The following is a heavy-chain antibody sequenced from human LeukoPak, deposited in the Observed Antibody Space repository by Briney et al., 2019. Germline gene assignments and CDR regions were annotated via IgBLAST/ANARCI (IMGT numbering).Heavy chain of an antibody. V-gene: IGHV1-69*02. Sequence: SVKVSCKASGYTFTSYYMHWVRQAPGQGLEWMGRIIPILGIANYAQKFQGRVTITADKSTSTAYMELSSLRSEDTAVYYCARMYCSRGSCYPLFYYYALDVWGQGTTVTVSS. D-gene: IGHD2-15*01. CDR3: ARMYCSRGSCYPLFYYYALDV. CDR2: IIPILGIA. J-gene: IGHJ6*02. CDR1: GYTFTSYY.